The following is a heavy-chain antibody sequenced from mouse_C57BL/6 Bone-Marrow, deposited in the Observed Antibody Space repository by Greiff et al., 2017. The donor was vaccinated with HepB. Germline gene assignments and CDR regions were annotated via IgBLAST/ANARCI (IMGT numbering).Heavy chain of an antibody. Sequence: QVQLQQSGAELVRPGASVTLSCKASGYTFTDYEMHWVKQTPVHGLEWIGAIDPETGGTAYNQKFKGKAILTAEKSSSTAYMELRSLTSEDSAVYYCTRSLDWYFDVWGTGTTVTVSS. CDR1: GYTFTDYE. D-gene: IGHD6-2*01. CDR2: IDPETGGT. CDR3: TRSLDWYFDV. J-gene: IGHJ1*03. V-gene: IGHV1-15*01.